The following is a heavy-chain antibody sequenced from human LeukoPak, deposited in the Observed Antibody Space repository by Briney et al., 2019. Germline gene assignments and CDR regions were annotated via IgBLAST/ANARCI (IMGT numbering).Heavy chain of an antibody. CDR3: AKERVYCSGGSCYSHNPFLDY. CDR2: ISGSGGST. CDR1: GFTFSSYA. Sequence: GGSLRLSCAASGFTFSSYAMSWVRQAPGKGLEWVSAISGSGGSTYYADSVKGRFTISRDNSKNTLYLQMNSLRAEDTAVYYCAKERVYCSGGSCYSHNPFLDYWGQGTLVTVSS. D-gene: IGHD2-15*01. J-gene: IGHJ4*02. V-gene: IGHV3-23*01.